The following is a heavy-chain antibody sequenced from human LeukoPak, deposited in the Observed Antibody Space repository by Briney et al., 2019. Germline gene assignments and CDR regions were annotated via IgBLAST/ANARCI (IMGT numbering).Heavy chain of an antibody. V-gene: IGHV3-9*01. J-gene: IGHJ3*02. Sequence: GRSLRLSCAASGFTFDDYAMHWVRQAPGKGLEWVSGISWNSGSIGYADSVKGRFTISRDNAKNSLYLQMNSLRAEDTALYYCVKGESSGWDAFDIWGQGTMVTVSS. CDR1: GFTFDDYA. D-gene: IGHD6-19*01. CDR3: VKGESSGWDAFDI. CDR2: ISWNSGSI.